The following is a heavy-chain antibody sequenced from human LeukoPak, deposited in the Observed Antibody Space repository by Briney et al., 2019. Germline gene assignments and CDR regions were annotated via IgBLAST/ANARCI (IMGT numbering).Heavy chain of an antibody. V-gene: IGHV3-23*01. Sequence: GGSLRLSCVVSGFTSSSYAISWVRQAPGKGLEWVSVVSGSGGSTYYADSVKGRFTISRDNSKNTLYLQMNSLRAEDTAVYYCAKDTHSCHYWGGGTLVTVSS. CDR2: VSGSGGST. CDR1: GFTSSSYA. CDR3: AKDTHSCHY. J-gene: IGHJ4*02.